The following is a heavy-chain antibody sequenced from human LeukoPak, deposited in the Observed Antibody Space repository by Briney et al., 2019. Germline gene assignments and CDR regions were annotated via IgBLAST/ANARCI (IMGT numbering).Heavy chain of an antibody. J-gene: IGHJ4*02. CDR3: ARGASYSSGYYHLMYYFDY. CDR2: IYYSGST. CDR1: GGSISSYH. V-gene: IGHV4-59*01. D-gene: IGHD3-22*01. Sequence: SETLSLTCTVSGGSISSYHWSWIRQPPGKGRVWIGYIYYSGSTNYNPYLKSRVTISVDTSKNQFSLKLSSVTAADTAVYYCARGASYSSGYYHLMYYFDYWGQGTLVTVSS.